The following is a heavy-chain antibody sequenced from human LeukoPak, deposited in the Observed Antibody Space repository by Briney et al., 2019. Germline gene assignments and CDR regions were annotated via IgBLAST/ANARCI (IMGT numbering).Heavy chain of an antibody. CDR1: GFTFDDYA. J-gene: IGHJ5*02. D-gene: IGHD1-1*01. Sequence: GGSLRLSCAASGFTFDDYAMHWVRQAPGKGLEWVSGISWNSGSIGYADSVKGRFTISRDNAKNSLYLQMNSLRAEDTALYYCAKDLASGNWNVGGWFGPWGQGTLVTVSS. CDR3: AKDLASGNWNVGGWFGP. V-gene: IGHV3-9*01. CDR2: ISWNSGSI.